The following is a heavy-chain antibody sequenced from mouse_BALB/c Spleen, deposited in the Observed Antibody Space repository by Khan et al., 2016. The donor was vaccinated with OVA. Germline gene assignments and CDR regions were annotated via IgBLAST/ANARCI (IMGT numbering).Heavy chain of an antibody. J-gene: IGHJ3*01. CDR3: ARGGYGSLAY. CDR2: INPGSGGT. D-gene: IGHD1-1*02. CDR1: EYSFTDYL. V-gene: IGHV1-54*01. Sequence: QVQLQQPGAELVRPGTSVKVSCKASEYSFTDYLIDWVNQRPGQGLEWIGVINPGSGGTNYNEKFTGKATLTADQSSSTAYMQLSSLTADDSAVXFCARGGYGSLAYWGQGTLVTVSP.